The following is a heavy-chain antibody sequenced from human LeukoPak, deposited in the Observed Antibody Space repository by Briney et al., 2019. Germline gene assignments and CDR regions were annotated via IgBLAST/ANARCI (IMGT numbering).Heavy chain of an antibody. CDR2: IIGSGSST. Sequence: PGGSLRHSCAASGFSFSNYAMSWVRQAPGKGLEWVSGIIGSGSSTYYSDSVKGRFTISRDNSKNTLYLQMNSLRAEDTALYYCAKGGSGSLAYYYMDVWGKGTTVTVSS. J-gene: IGHJ6*03. CDR3: AKGGSGSLAYYYMDV. CDR1: GFSFSNYA. D-gene: IGHD3-10*01. V-gene: IGHV3-23*01.